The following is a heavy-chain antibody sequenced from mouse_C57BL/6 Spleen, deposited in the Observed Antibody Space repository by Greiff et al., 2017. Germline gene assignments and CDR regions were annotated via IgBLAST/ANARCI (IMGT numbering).Heavy chain of an antibody. CDR1: GYTFTSYW. Sequence: QVQLQQPGAELVRPGTSVKLSCKASGYTFTSYWMHWVKQRPGQGLEWIGVIDPSDSYTNYNQKFKGKATLTVDTSSSTAYMQLSSLTSEDSAVXYCARGHYGSSYYFDYWGQGTTLTVSS. CDR3: ARGHYGSSYYFDY. V-gene: IGHV1-59*01. D-gene: IGHD1-1*01. CDR2: IDPSDSYT. J-gene: IGHJ2*01.